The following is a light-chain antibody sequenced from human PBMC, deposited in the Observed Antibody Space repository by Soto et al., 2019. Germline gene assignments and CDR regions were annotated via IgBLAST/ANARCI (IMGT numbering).Light chain of an antibody. CDR2: GAS. Sequence: EIVMTQSPGTLSVSPGERATLSCGASQSVSSNLAWYQQKPGQAPRLLIYGASTRATGIPARFSGSGSGTEFTLSTSSLQYEDFAVYYCQQYHDWVTFGGGTKVDIK. CDR3: QQYHDWVT. CDR1: QSVSSN. V-gene: IGKV3D-15*01. J-gene: IGKJ4*02.